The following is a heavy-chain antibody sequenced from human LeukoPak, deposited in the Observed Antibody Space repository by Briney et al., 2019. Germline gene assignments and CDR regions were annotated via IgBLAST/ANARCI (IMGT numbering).Heavy chain of an antibody. V-gene: IGHV1-69*13. Sequence: GASVKVSCKASGGTLSSYAISWVRQAPGQGLEWMGGIIPIFGTANYAQKFQGRVTITADESTSTAYMELSSQRSEDTAVYYCARDVPWDSSSSGGFDYWGQGTLVTVSS. D-gene: IGHD6-6*01. CDR2: IIPIFGTA. J-gene: IGHJ4*02. CDR1: GGTLSSYA. CDR3: ARDVPWDSSSSGGFDY.